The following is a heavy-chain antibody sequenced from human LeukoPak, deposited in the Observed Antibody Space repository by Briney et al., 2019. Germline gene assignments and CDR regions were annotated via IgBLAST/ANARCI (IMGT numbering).Heavy chain of an antibody. D-gene: IGHD3-3*01. CDR1: EFTFSSYN. CDR2: ISSSSSYI. J-gene: IGHJ4*02. CDR3: AREIFWSGYFSNLHFDY. Sequence: GGSLRLSCVASEFTFSSYNMNWIRQAPGKGLEWVSSISSSSSYIYYADSVRGRFTISRDNAKNSLYLQMNNLRPEDTAVYYCAREIFWSGYFSNLHFDYWGQGTLVTVSS. V-gene: IGHV3-21*06.